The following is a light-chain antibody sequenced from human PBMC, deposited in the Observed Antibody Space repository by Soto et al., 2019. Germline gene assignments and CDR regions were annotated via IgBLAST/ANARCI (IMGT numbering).Light chain of an antibody. Sequence: QSVLTQPASVSDSPGQSITISCIGTSSDIGGFIHVSWHQQHPDKAPKLIIYDVNNRPAGVSNRFSGSKTGNTASLIISGLQAEDEADYYCSSFTSSSSYVFGSGTKLTVL. CDR3: SSFTSSSSYV. V-gene: IGLV2-14*01. J-gene: IGLJ1*01. CDR2: DVN. CDR1: SSDIGGFIH.